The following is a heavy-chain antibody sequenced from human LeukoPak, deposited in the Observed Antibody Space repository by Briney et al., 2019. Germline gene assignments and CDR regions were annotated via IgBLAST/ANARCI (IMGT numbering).Heavy chain of an antibody. CDR1: GYTFTSYG. CDR3: ARDLVIVATLSYFDY. Sequence: ASVKVSCKASGYTFTSYGISWVRQAPGQGLEWMGWISAYNGNTNYAQKLQGRVTMTTDTSTSTAYVELRSLRSDDTAVYYCARDLVIVATLSYFDYWGQGTLVTVSS. D-gene: IGHD5-12*01. V-gene: IGHV1-18*04. CDR2: ISAYNGNT. J-gene: IGHJ4*02.